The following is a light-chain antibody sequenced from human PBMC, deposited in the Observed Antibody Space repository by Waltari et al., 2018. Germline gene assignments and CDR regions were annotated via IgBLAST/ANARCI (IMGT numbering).Light chain of an antibody. V-gene: IGKV1-39*02. CDR1: QSISSY. CDR2: AAS. J-gene: IGKJ3*01. Sequence: DIQMTQSPSFLSASVGDRVTITCRASQSISSYLNWYQQKPGKAPKLLIYAASSLQSGVPSRFSGSGSGTDFTLTISSLQPDDFATYYCQCGYSTPGVFTFGPGTKVDIK. CDR3: QCGYSTPGVFT.